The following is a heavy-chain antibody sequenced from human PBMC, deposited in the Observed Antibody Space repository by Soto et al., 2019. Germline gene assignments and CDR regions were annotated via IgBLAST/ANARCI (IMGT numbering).Heavy chain of an antibody. Sequence: QVQLVQSGAEAKKPGSSVQVSCKTSGGTFSSYAISWVRQAPGQGLEWMGGIVPLFRTTNYAQKFQGSFTITADTAAYTVYMELGGLRSEDTAVYYCARGGYSSTWSNLLDRSGLDVWGQGTTVTVSS. CDR3: ARGGYSSTWSNLLDRSGLDV. CDR2: IVPLFRTT. CDR1: GGTFSSYA. D-gene: IGHD6-13*01. V-gene: IGHV1-69*06. J-gene: IGHJ6*02.